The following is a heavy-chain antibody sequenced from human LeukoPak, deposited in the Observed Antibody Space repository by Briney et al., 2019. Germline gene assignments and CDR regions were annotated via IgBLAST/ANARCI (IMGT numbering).Heavy chain of an antibody. CDR3: ASSLPYYYASYFDY. Sequence: GGSLRLSCVASGFTFSSYSMNWVRQAPGKGLEWVSSISSSSSYIYYADSVKGRFTISRDNAKNSLYLQMNSLRAEDTAVYYCASSLPYYYASYFDYWGQGTLVTVSS. CDR2: ISSSSSYI. CDR1: GFTFSSYS. V-gene: IGHV3-21*01. J-gene: IGHJ4*02. D-gene: IGHD3-10*01.